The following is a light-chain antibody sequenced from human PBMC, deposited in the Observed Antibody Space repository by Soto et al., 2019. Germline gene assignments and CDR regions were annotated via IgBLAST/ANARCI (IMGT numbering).Light chain of an antibody. Sequence: QSVLTQPPSASGTPGQRVTISCSGSSSKIGSNTVNWYQQLPGTAPKLLIYNNNQRPSGVPDRFSGSKSGNSASLAISGLQSEDEADYYCAAWDDSLNGYVFGTGTKVTVL. V-gene: IGLV1-44*01. CDR1: SSKIGSNT. CDR2: NNN. CDR3: AAWDDSLNGYV. J-gene: IGLJ1*01.